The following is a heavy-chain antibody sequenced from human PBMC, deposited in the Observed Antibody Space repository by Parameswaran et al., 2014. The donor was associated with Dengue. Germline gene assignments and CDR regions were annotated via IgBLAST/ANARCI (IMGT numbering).Heavy chain of an antibody. CDR2: INHSGST. J-gene: IGHJ6*02. CDR3: ARGWFTMVRGVIDYYYYYYGMDV. Sequence: VRQMPGKGLEWIGEINHSGSTNYNPSLKSRVTISVDTSKNQFSLKLSSVTAADTAVYYCARGWFTMVRGVIDYYYYYYGMDVWGQGTTVTVSS. D-gene: IGHD3-10*01. V-gene: IGHV4-34*01.